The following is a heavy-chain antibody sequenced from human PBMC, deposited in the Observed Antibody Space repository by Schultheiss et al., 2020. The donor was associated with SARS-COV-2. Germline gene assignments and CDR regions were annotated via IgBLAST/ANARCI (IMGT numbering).Heavy chain of an antibody. CDR1: GFTFDDYG. V-gene: IGHV3-15*01. CDR3: TTVLAVADSYFDY. CDR2: IKSKTDGGTT. D-gene: IGHD6-19*01. Sequence: GESLKISCAASGFTFDDYGMSWVRQAPGKGLEWVGRIKSKTDGGTTDYAAPVKGRFTISRDDSKNTLYLQMNSLKTEDTAVYYCTTVLAVADSYFDYWGQGTLVTVSS. J-gene: IGHJ4*02.